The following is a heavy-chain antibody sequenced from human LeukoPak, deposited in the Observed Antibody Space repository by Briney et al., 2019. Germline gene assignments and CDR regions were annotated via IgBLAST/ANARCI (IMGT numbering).Heavy chain of an antibody. CDR1: GFTFSIYS. Sequence: GGSPRLSCAACGFTFSIYSMKWVRQAPGKGLEWVTYISSSSSSTIYYADSVKGRFTISRDNSKNSLYLQMNSLRDEDTAVYYYARVRSGYYLYYFDYWGQGTLVTVSS. J-gene: IGHJ4*02. CDR3: ARVRSGYYLYYFDY. V-gene: IGHV3-48*02. D-gene: IGHD3-22*01. CDR2: ISSSSSSTI.